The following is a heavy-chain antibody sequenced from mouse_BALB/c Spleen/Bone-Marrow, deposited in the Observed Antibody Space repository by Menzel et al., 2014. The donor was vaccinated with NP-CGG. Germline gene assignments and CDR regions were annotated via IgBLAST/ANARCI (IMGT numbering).Heavy chain of an antibody. Sequence: QLQQSAAELVRPGASVKVSCKASGYTFTSYWINWVKQRPGQGLEWIGNIYPSDSYTNYNQNFKGKATLTADKSSSTAYLQLSSPTSEDSAVYYCTRQYGNYDAMDYWGQGPSVTVYS. CDR3: TRQYGNYDAMDY. D-gene: IGHD2-10*02. CDR2: IYPSDSYT. CDR1: GYTFTSYW. J-gene: IGHJ4*01. V-gene: IGHV1-69*02.